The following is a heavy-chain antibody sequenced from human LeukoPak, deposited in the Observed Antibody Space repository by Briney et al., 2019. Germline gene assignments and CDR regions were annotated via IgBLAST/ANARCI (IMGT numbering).Heavy chain of an antibody. CDR1: GGTFSSYA. D-gene: IGHD2-15*01. J-gene: IGHJ4*02. CDR3: ARDLCSGGSCYSIVADDY. V-gene: IGHV1-69*06. CDR2: IIPIFGTA. Sequence: SVKVSCKASGGTFSSYAISWVRQAPGQGLEWMGGIIPIFGTANYAQKFQGRVTITADKSTSTAYMELSSLRSEDTAVYYCARDLCSGGSCYSIVADDYWGQGTLVTVSS.